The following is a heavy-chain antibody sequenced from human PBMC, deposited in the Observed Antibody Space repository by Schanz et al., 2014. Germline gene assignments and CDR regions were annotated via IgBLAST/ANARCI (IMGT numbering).Heavy chain of an antibody. J-gene: IGHJ4*02. V-gene: IGHV3-23*04. CDR2: ISGSGGNT. D-gene: IGHD5-18*01. CDR1: GFAVDNYY. CDR3: AKDAENTAMITDYFDY. Sequence: EEQLVESGGGLVQPGGSLRLSCAASGFAVDNYYMSCVRQAPGRGLEWVSIISGSGGNTYYADAVRGRFTISRDNSKTTVYLQMNSLRAEDTAVYYCAKDAENTAMITDYFDYWGQGTLVTVSS.